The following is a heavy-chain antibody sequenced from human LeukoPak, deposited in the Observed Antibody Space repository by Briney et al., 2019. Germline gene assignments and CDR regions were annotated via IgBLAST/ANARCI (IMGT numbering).Heavy chain of an antibody. Sequence: GASVKVSCKASGYTFTSYGISWVRQAPGQGLEWMGWISAYNGNTNYAQKLQGRVTMTTDTSTSTAYMELRSLRSDDTAVYYCARESGYYYGSGSITAYHHYGMDVWGKGTTVTVSS. CDR3: ARESGYYYGSGSITAYHHYGMDV. V-gene: IGHV1-18*04. CDR2: ISAYNGNT. J-gene: IGHJ6*04. D-gene: IGHD3-10*01. CDR1: GYTFTSYG.